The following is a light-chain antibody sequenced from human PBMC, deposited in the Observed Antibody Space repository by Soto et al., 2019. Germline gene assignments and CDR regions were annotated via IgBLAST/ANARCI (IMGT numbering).Light chain of an antibody. CDR1: QGIRTE. Sequence: AIQMTQSPSSLSASVGDRVTITCRASQGIRTELGWYQQRPGKAPKLLIYATSTLQDVVPSRFSGSGSGTDFTLTISSLQPEDFATYYCLQDYSYPRTFGQGTKVEIK. J-gene: IGKJ1*01. V-gene: IGKV1-6*01. CDR2: ATS. CDR3: LQDYSYPRT.